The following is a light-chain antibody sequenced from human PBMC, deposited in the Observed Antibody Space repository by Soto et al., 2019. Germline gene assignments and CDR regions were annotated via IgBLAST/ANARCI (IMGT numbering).Light chain of an antibody. Sequence: DIVLTETPLALSVTPGQPASISCKSSQSLLHSDGKTYLCWYLQKSGQPPQVLIYEVSNRFSGVPERFSGSGSGTDFTLSISRVEAEDAGVYYCMQSIQLPWTFGQGTKVEVK. CDR1: QSLLHSDGKTY. CDR2: EVS. J-gene: IGKJ1*01. V-gene: IGKV2D-29*01. CDR3: MQSIQLPWT.